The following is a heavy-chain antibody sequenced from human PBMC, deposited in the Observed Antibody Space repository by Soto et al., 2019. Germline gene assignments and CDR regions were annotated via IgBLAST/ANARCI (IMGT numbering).Heavy chain of an antibody. D-gene: IGHD3-3*01. CDR2: ISGSGGST. Sequence: GGSLRLSCAASGFTFSSYAMSWVRQAPGKGLEWVSAISGSGGSTYYADSVKGRFTISRDNSKNTLYLQMNSLRAEDTAVYYCAKEYYDFWSGPRSYYMDVWGKGTTVTVSS. J-gene: IGHJ6*03. CDR1: GFTFSSYA. CDR3: AKEYYDFWSGPRSYYMDV. V-gene: IGHV3-23*01.